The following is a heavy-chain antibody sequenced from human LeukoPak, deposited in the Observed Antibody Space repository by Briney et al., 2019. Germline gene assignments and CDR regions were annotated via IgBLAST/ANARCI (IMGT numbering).Heavy chain of an antibody. D-gene: IGHD2-2*02. CDR2: INPNSGGT. V-gene: IGHV1-2*06. Sequence: RASVKVSCTASGYTFTGYYMHWVRQAPGQGLEWMGRINPNSGGTNYAQKFQGRVTMTRDTSISTAYMELSRLRSDDTAVYYCARGPRYCSSTSCYIPRPYNWFDPWGQGTLVTVSS. J-gene: IGHJ5*02. CDR3: ARGPRYCSSTSCYIPRPYNWFDP. CDR1: GYTFTGYY.